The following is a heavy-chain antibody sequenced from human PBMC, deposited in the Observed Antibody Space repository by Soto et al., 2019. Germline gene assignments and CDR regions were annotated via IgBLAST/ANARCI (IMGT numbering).Heavy chain of an antibody. CDR2: IDHSGYT. CDR3: ARARDWFDP. J-gene: IGHJ5*02. V-gene: IGHV4-34*01. CDR1: GGSFSGYY. Sequence: SETLSLTCAVYGGSFSGYYWNWIRQPPGKGLEWIGEIDHSGYTNYNPSLKSRVTISVDTSKNQFSLRLTSVTAADTAVYYCARARDWFDPWGQGTLVTVSS.